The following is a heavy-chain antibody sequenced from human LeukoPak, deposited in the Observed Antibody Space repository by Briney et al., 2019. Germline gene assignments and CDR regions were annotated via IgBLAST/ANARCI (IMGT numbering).Heavy chain of an antibody. V-gene: IGHV1-69*05. CDR2: IIPIFGTA. CDR3: ARDGYSSSWYVDVEHQDKTAPGDY. J-gene: IGHJ4*02. D-gene: IGHD6-13*01. Sequence: SVKVSCKASGGTFSSYAISWVRQAPGQGLEWMGGIIPIFGTANYAQKFQGRVTITTDESTSTAYMELRSLRSDDTAVYYCARDGYSSSWYVDVEHQDKTAPGDYWGQGTLVTVSS. CDR1: GGTFSSYA.